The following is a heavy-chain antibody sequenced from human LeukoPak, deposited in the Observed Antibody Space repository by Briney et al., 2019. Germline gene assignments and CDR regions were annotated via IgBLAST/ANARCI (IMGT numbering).Heavy chain of an antibody. D-gene: IGHD4-17*01. CDR2: INSDGITT. V-gene: IGHV3-74*01. J-gene: IGHJ5*02. Sequence: GGSLRLPCAASGFTFTSYWMHWVRQAPGKGLVWVSRINSDGITTRYADSVKGRFTISRDNAKNTLYLQMNSLRAEDTAVYYCTRGVNGDSRFDPWGQGTLVTVSS. CDR3: TRGVNGDSRFDP. CDR1: GFTFTSYW.